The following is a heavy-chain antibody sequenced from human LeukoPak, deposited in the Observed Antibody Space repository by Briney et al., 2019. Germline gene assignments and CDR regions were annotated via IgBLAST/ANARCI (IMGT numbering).Heavy chain of an antibody. CDR2: ISGSGDNT. Sequence: GGSLSLSCVVSGLTLSSYAMIWVRHAPGEGLEWVSLISGSGDNTHYAASVRGRLTYSKDHSKNTLYRQGNSLRAEDTAVYYCAKGHGSGSNPNYLDYWDQGSLVTVSS. CDR3: AKGHGSGSNPNYLDY. J-gene: IGHJ4*02. CDR1: GLTLSSYA. V-gene: IGHV3-23*01. D-gene: IGHD3-10*01.